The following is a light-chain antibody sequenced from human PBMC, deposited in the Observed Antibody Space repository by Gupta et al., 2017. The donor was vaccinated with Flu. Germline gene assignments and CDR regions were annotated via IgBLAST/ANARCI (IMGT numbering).Light chain of an antibody. Sequence: QPVLTPSSSASASLGSSVKLTCTLRSGHSSYIIAWHQQQPGKAPRYLMKLERSGSYNKGSGVPDRFSGSSSGADRYLTISNLQSDDEAEYYCETWDSNTRVFGGGTKLTVL. CDR1: SGHSSYI. V-gene: IGLV4-60*03. CDR2: LERSGSY. J-gene: IGLJ3*02. CDR3: ETWDSNTRV.